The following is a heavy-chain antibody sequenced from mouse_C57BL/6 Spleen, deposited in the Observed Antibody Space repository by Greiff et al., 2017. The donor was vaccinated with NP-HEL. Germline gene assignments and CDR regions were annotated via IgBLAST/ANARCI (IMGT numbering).Heavy chain of an antibody. D-gene: IGHD2-14*01. J-gene: IGHJ2*01. CDR1: GFTFSSYA. Sequence: EVKVEESGGGLVKPGGSLKLSCAASGFTFSSYAMSWVRQTPEKRLEWVATISDGGSYTYYPDNVKGRFTISRDNAKHNLYLQMSQLKSEDTAMYYCARDRGYDGLFDYWGQGTTLTVSS. CDR2: ISDGGSYT. V-gene: IGHV5-4*01. CDR3: ARDRGYDGLFDY.